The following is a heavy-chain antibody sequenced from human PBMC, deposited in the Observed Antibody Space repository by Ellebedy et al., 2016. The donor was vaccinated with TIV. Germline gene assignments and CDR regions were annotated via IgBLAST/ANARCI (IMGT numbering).Heavy chain of an antibody. Sequence: ASVKVSCKGSGYSFTSYWIGWVRQMPGKGLEWMGIIYPGDSDTRYSPSFQGQVTISADKSISTAYLQWSSLKASDTAMYYCARHLISNSENTAMDGGFGYWGQGTLVTVSS. V-gene: IGHV5-51*01. CDR3: ARHLISNSENTAMDGGFGY. CDR2: IYPGDSDT. CDR1: GYSFTSYW. D-gene: IGHD5-18*01. J-gene: IGHJ4*02.